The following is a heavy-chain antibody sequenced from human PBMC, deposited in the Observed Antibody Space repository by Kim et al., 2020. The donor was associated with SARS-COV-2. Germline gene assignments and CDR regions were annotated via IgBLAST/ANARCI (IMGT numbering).Heavy chain of an antibody. Sequence: SETLSLTCAVYGGSFSGYYWSWIRQPPGKGLEWIGEINHSGSTNYNPSLKSRVTISVDTSKNQFSLKLSSVTAADTAVYYCARNRRVVRFLELFQTNAF. D-gene: IGHD3-3*01. J-gene: IGHJ3*01. CDR3: ARNRRVVRFLELFQTNAF. CDR1: GGSFSGYY. V-gene: IGHV4-34*01. CDR2: INHSGST.